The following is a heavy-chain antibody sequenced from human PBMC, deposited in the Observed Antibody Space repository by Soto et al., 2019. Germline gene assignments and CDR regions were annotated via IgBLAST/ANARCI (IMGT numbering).Heavy chain of an antibody. V-gene: IGHV1-18*01. D-gene: IGHD2-15*01. Sequence: ASVKVSCKASGYTFTSYGISWVRQATGQGLEWMGWISAYNGSTNYAQKLQGRVTMTTDTSTSTAYMELRSLRSDDTAVYYCARDRYCSGGSCYQDAFDIWGQGTMVTVSS. CDR3: ARDRYCSGGSCYQDAFDI. CDR1: GYTFTSYG. CDR2: ISAYNGST. J-gene: IGHJ3*02.